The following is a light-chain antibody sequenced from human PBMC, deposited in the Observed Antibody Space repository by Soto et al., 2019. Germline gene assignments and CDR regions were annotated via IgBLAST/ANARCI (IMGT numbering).Light chain of an antibody. CDR3: PSYDNSLSGPV. CDR1: SSNIGAGYD. CDR2: GDT. V-gene: IGLV1-40*01. Sequence: QSVLTQPPSVSGAPGQRVTISCTGSSSNIGAGYDAHWYQQLPGKVPKLLIYGDTNRPSGVPDRFSGSKSGTSASLAITGLQPEDEADYYCPSYDNSLSGPVFGPGTKLTVL. J-gene: IGLJ1*01.